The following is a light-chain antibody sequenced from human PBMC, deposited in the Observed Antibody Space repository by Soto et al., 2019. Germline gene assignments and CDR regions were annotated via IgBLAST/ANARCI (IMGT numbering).Light chain of an antibody. Sequence: DIQMTQSPSSLSGSFGDEVAITCRASHTIMTYLNWYQLKPGKPPRPLIYAASSLQSGVPSRFSGSGSGTDFTLTINSLQPEDFATYSCQQSYNSPQTFGQGTKVDI. J-gene: IGKJ1*01. CDR1: HTIMTY. V-gene: IGKV1-39*01. CDR3: QQSYNSPQT. CDR2: AAS.